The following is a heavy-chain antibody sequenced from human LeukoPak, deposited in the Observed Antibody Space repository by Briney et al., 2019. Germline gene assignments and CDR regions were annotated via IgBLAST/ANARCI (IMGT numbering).Heavy chain of an antibody. CDR2: ISSDGGST. CDR3: ARRYCSTTGCSPFDY. V-gene: IGHV3-64*02. J-gene: IGHJ4*02. D-gene: IGHD2-2*01. CDR1: GFTFSSYA. Sequence: GGSLRLSCAASGFTFSSYAMHWVRQAPGKGLEDVSAISSDGGSTYYADSVKGRFTISRDNSKNTLFLQMGSLRAEDMAVYYCARRYCSTTGCSPFDYWGQGTLVTVSS.